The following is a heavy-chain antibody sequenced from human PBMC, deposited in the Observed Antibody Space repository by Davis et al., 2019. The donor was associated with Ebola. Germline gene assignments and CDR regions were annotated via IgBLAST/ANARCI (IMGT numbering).Heavy chain of an antibody. CDR1: GYSISSGYF. V-gene: IGHV4-38-2*01. Sequence: SETLSLTCSVSGYSISSGYFWGWIRQPPGKGLEWIGSWYRSGNTNYSPSLKSRVTISVDTSKNQFSLKLSSVTAADTAVYYCAKQRGVGAIDYDYWGRGTVVTVSS. D-gene: IGHD1-26*01. CDR3: AKQRGVGAIDYDY. J-gene: IGHJ4*02. CDR2: WYRSGNT.